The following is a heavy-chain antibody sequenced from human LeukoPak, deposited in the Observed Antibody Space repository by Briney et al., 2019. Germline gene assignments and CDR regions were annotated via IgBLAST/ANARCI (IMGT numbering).Heavy chain of an antibody. J-gene: IGHJ4*02. V-gene: IGHV4-4*07. D-gene: IGHD3-22*01. CDR3: ARGGGYYDSSGYPFDY. CDR1: GGSISSYY. Sequence: PSETLSLTCTVSGGSISSYYWSWIRQPAGKGLEWIGRIYTSGSTNYNPSLKRRVTMSVDTSKNQFSLKLSSVTAADTAVYYCARGGGYYDSSGYPFDYWGQGTLVTVSS. CDR2: IYTSGST.